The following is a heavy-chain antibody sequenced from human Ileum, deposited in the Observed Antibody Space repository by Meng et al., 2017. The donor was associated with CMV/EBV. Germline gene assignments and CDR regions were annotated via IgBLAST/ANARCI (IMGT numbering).Heavy chain of an antibody. D-gene: IGHD3-10*01. CDR1: FTFSSYG. Sequence: FTFSSYGIHWVRQAPGKGLEWVAVIWYDGINKYYADSVKGRFTISRDNSKNRLYLQMNSLRAEDTAVYYCARGSYYGSGALYYFDYWGQGTLVTVSS. V-gene: IGHV3-33*01. CDR2: IWYDGINK. CDR3: ARGSYYGSGALYYFDY. J-gene: IGHJ4*02.